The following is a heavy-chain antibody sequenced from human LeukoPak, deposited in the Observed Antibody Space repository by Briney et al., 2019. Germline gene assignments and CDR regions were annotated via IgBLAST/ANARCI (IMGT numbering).Heavy chain of an antibody. D-gene: IGHD3-3*01. CDR1: GFTFSNHG. CDR3: ARSARLMKGVVEVTALDD. J-gene: IGHJ4*02. Sequence: PGGSLRLSCAASGFTFSNHGMNWVRQAPGKGLEWLSGVSPPGGGTYYADSVKGRFTIARDNAKNSVYLEMNSRRADDTAVYYCARSARLMKGVVEVTALDDWGQGTLVTVSS. CDR2: VSPPGGGT. V-gene: IGHV3-21*01.